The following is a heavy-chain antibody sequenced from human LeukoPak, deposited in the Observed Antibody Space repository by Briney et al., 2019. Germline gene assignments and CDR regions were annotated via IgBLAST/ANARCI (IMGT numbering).Heavy chain of an antibody. CDR3: AREWQLLTDAFDI. Sequence: GGSLRLSCAASGFTFNTYNMNWVRQAPGKGLEWVSSISSISSYIYYADSVKGRFTTSRDNAKNSLYLQMNSLRAEDTAVYYCAREWQLLTDAFDIWGQGTMVTVSS. CDR1: GFTFNTYN. D-gene: IGHD2-15*01. CDR2: ISSISSYI. V-gene: IGHV3-21*03. J-gene: IGHJ3*02.